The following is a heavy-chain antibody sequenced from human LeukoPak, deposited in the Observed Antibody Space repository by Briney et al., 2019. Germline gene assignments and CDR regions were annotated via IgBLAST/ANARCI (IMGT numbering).Heavy chain of an antibody. CDR2: IYYSGST. D-gene: IGHD4-11*01. CDR3: ARDLGYSNYHWFDP. CDR1: GGSTSSYY. J-gene: IGHJ5*02. V-gene: IGHV4-59*01. Sequence: SETLSLTCTVSGGSTSSYYWSWIRQPPGKGLEWIGYIYYSGSTNYNPSLKSRVTISVDTSKNQFSLKLSSVTAADTAVYYCARDLGYSNYHWFDPWGQGTLVTVSS.